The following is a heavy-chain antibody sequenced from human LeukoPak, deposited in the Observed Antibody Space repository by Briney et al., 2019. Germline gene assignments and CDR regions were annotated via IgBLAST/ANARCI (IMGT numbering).Heavy chain of an antibody. J-gene: IGHJ4*02. CDR1: GGTFSSYA. V-gene: IGHV1-69*13. Sequence: GASVKVSCKASGGTFSSYAISWVRQAPGQGLEWMGGIIPIFGTANYAQKFQGRVTITADESMSTAYMELSSLRSEDTAVYYCARGLSGYPRDYYFDYWGQGTLVTVSS. CDR2: IIPIFGTA. D-gene: IGHD3-22*01. CDR3: ARGLSGYPRDYYFDY.